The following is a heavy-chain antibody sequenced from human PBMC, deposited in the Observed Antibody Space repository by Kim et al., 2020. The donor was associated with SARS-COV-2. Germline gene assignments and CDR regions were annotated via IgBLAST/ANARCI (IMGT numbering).Heavy chain of an antibody. J-gene: IGHJ4*02. Sequence: SETLSLTCAVYGGSFSGYYWSWIRQPPGKGLEWIGEINHSGSTNYNPSLKSRVTISVDTSKNQFSLKLSSVTAADTAVYYCARVPSDYGDYGFDYWGQGT. CDR2: INHSGST. V-gene: IGHV4-34*01. D-gene: IGHD4-17*01. CDR3: ARVPSDYGDYGFDY. CDR1: GGSFSGYY.